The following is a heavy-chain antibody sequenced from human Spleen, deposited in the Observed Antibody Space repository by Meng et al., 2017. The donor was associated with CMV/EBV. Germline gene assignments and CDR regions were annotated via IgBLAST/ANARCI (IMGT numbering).Heavy chain of an antibody. CDR1: GYSFTSYW. Sequence: GGSLRLSCKGSGYSFTSYWIGWVRQMPGKGLEWMGIIYPGDSDTRYSPSFQGQVTISADKSISTAYLQWSSLKASDTAMYYCARQEYYDILTGHLDYGMDVWGQGTTVTVSS. D-gene: IGHD3-9*01. CDR3: ARQEYYDILTGHLDYGMDV. V-gene: IGHV5-51*01. CDR2: IYPGDSDT. J-gene: IGHJ6*02.